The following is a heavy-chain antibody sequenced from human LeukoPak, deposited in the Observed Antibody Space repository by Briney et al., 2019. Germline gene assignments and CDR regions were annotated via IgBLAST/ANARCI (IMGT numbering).Heavy chain of an antibody. Sequence: KPSETLSLTCAVYGGSFSTYYWSWVRQPPGKGLEWIGEINHSGSTNYNPSLKSRVTISANTSKGQFSLKLTSVTAADTAVYYCSTRGDWGQGTRVTVSS. CDR3: STRGD. CDR1: GGSFSTYY. V-gene: IGHV4-34*01. CDR2: INHSGST. J-gene: IGHJ4*02.